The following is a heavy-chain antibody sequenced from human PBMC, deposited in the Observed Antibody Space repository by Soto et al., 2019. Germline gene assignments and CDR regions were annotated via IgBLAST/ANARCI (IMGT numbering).Heavy chain of an antibody. CDR3: ARVVRDSSGYYYLDY. CDR2: IYHSGST. J-gene: IGHJ4*02. CDR1: VYSISSGYY. D-gene: IGHD3-22*01. V-gene: IGHV4-38-2*01. Sequence: SETLSLTCAVSVYSISSGYYWGWIRQPPGKGLEWIGSIYHSGSTYYNPSLKSRVTISVDTSKNQFSLKLSSVTAADTAVYYCARVVRDSSGYYYLDYWGQGTLVTVSS.